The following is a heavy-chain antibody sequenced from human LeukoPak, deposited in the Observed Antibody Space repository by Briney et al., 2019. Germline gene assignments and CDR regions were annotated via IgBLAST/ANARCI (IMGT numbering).Heavy chain of an antibody. D-gene: IGHD6-6*01. Sequence: SDTLSPTCTVSGGSISSYYWSWIRQPAGKELEWIGRIYTSGSTNYSPSLKSRVTMSVDTSKNHFSLKLTSVTPADTAVYYCVRVYSSSSDRDAFDIWGLGTMVTVSS. V-gene: IGHV4-4*07. CDR3: VRVYSSSSDRDAFDI. CDR2: IYTSGST. J-gene: IGHJ3*02. CDR1: GGSISSYY.